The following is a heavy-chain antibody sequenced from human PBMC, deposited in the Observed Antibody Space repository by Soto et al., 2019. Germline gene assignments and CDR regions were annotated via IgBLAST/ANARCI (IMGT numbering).Heavy chain of an antibody. D-gene: IGHD4-17*01. CDR2: IYWDDDK. V-gene: IGHV2-5*02. J-gene: IGHJ4*02. CDR1: GFSLSTYDMG. CDR3: AHAGDYDLLTFDH. Sequence: QITLKESGPTLVRPAQTLTLTCDFSGFSLSTYDMGVAWIRQPPGKALEWLAIIYWDDDKRYSPSLKDRLAISKDTSSNQVVLTITNMDPGDTATYFCAHAGDYDLLTFDHWGPGTLVTVSS.